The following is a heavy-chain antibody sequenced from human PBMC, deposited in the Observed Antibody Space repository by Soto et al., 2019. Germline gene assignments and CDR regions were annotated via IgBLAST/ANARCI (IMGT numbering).Heavy chain of an antibody. CDR1: GFTFSRCW. V-gene: IGHV3-74*02. J-gene: IGHJ4*02. Sequence: EVQLVESGGGLVQPGGSLRLSCAASGFTFSRCWMHWVRQAPGKGLVWVSRITSDGSSTSYADSVKGRFTISRDNAKXXXXXXXXXXXXXXXXXXXXXXXXXXXXXXXXXRXVSNWCQGPLVTVSS. CDR2: ITSDGSST. CDR3: XXXXXXXXXXXXXRXVSN.